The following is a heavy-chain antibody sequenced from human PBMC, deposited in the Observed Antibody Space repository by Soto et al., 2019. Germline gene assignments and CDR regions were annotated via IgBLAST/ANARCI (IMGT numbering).Heavy chain of an antibody. J-gene: IGHJ4*02. CDR2: FYHSGST. CDR3: ASVCGGIANFDY. CDR1: GGSISSSNW. D-gene: IGHD6-13*01. Sequence: QVQLQASGPGLVKPSVTLSLTCAVSGGSISSSNWWSWVRQPPGKGLEWIGEFYHSGSTNYNPSLKRRVTRSVDKSKDHFSLMLSSVTAAETAVYYCASVCGGIANFDYWGQGTLVTVSS. V-gene: IGHV4-4*02.